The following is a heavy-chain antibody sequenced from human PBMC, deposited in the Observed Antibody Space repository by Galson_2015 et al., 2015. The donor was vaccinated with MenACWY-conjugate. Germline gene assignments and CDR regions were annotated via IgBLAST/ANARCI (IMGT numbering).Heavy chain of an antibody. CDR1: GFSFRDYS. CDR2: ISHSSTYI. J-gene: IGHJ6*02. V-gene: IGHV3-21*01. CDR3: TKGGRGQLLLSAGMDV. Sequence: SLRLSCAASGFSFRDYSMNWVRQAPGKGLEWVSSISHSSTYIYHADSLKGRFTISRDNAESSVFLQMNSLRAEDSAVYFCTKGGRGQLLLSAGMDVWGQGTTVTVSS. D-gene: IGHD1-26*01.